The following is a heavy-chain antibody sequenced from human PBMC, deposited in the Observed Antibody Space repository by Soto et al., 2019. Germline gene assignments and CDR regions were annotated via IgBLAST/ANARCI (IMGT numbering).Heavy chain of an antibody. CDR1: GGSFSGYY. CDR2: INHSGST. CDR3: ARGSTKYAPFAWFDP. V-gene: IGHV4-34*01. D-gene: IGHD2-2*01. J-gene: IGHJ5*02. Sequence: ASETLSLTCAVYGGSFSGYYWSWIRQPPGKGLEWIGEINHSGSTNYNPSLKSRVTISVDTSKNQFSLKLSSVTAADTAVYYCARGSTKYAPFAWFDPWGQGTLVTVSS.